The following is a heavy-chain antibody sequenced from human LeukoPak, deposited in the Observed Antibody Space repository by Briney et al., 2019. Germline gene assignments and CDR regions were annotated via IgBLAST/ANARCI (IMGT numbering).Heavy chain of an antibody. J-gene: IGHJ4*02. Sequence: GGSLRLSCAASGFTFSSYGIHWVRQAPGKGLGWVALISYDGSNKSYADSVKGRFTISRDNSKDTMYLLMNSLRAEDTAVYYCAKEDTGGWFGIDYWGQGTLVTVSS. V-gene: IGHV3-30*18. CDR2: ISYDGSNK. D-gene: IGHD2-8*02. CDR3: AKEDTGGWFGIDY. CDR1: GFTFSSYG.